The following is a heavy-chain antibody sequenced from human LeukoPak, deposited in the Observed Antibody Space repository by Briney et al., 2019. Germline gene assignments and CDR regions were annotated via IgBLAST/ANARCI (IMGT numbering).Heavy chain of an antibody. CDR2: ISSNSAYI. Sequence: PGGSLRLSCAASGCSFSDYAMDWVRQAPGKGLEWVSAISSNSAYIFYADSVEGRFTISRDNAKSSVSLQMNSVRAEDTAVYYCGYTNNFYHWGQGTLVVVSS. J-gene: IGHJ4*02. V-gene: IGHV3-21*01. D-gene: IGHD3-16*02. CDR1: GCSFSDYA. CDR3: GYTNNFYH.